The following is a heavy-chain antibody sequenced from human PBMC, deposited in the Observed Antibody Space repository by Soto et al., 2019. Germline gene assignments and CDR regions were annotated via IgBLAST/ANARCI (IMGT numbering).Heavy chain of an antibody. D-gene: IGHD5-18*01. CDR3: ARAIGYSYGLDS. CDR2: ISAYNGNT. CDR1: GYSFTSYG. J-gene: IGHJ4*02. Sequence: QVQLVQSGAEVKKPGASVKVSCKASGYSFTSYGISWVRQAPGQGLEWMGWISAYNGNTNYAQTLQGXVXXXTXXSTSTAYMELRSLRSDDTAVYYCARAIGYSYGLDSWGQGTLVTVSS. V-gene: IGHV1-18*01.